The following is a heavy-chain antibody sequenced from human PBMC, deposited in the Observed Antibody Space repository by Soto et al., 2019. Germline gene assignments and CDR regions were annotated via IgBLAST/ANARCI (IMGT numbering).Heavy chain of an antibody. CDR3: ARDLLVRAVTVAGY. V-gene: IGHV1-3*01. D-gene: IGHD3-10*01. CDR2: INAGNGDT. Sequence: QVQLVQSGVEVKKPGASVKVSCKASGYTFTSYAMHWVRQAPGQRLECMGWINAGNGDTRYSQKFQGRVTFTRDTSARTAYMELSRLRAEDTAVDYCARDLLVRAVTVAGYWGQGPLVTVSS. J-gene: IGHJ4*02. CDR1: GYTFTSYA.